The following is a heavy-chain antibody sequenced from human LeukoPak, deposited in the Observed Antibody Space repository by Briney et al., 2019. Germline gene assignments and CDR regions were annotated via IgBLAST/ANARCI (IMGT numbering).Heavy chain of an antibody. D-gene: IGHD3-10*01. CDR1: GGSISSYY. CDR3: ARGGFRTYGSGSYYPYYYYYMDV. CDR2: IYTSGST. Sequence: PSETLSLTCTVSGGSISSYYWSWIRQPAGKGLEWIGRIYTSGSTNYNPSLKSRVTISVDTSKNQFSLKLSSVTAADTAVYYCARGGFRTYGSGSYYPYYYYYMDVWGKGTTVTVSS. J-gene: IGHJ6*03. V-gene: IGHV4-4*07.